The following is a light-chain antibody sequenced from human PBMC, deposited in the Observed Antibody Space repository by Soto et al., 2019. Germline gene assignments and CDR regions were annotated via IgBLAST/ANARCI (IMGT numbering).Light chain of an antibody. CDR3: QQYYNWPYT. CDR2: GTS. CDR1: QSVTSN. V-gene: IGKV3-15*01. Sequence: EIVMTQSPATLSVSPGEGATLSCRASQSVTSNLAWYQQQPGQAPRLLIYGTSTRATGIPARLSGSGSGTDVTLTIGSLQSEDFEVYYCQQYYNWPYTFGQGTKLEIK. J-gene: IGKJ2*01.